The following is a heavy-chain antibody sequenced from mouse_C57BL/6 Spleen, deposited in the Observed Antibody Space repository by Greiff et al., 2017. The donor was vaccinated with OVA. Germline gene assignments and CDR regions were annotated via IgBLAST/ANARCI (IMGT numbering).Heavy chain of an antibody. Sequence: EVKVVESGGDLVKPGGSLKLSCAASGFTFSSYGMSWVRQTPDKRLEWVATISSGGSYTYYPDSVKGRFTISRDNATNTLYLQMSSLKSEDTAMYYCARKWLGLRRDYWYFDVWGTGTTVTVSS. CDR1: GFTFSSYG. CDR2: ISSGGSYT. CDR3: ARKWLGLRRDYWYFDV. J-gene: IGHJ1*03. V-gene: IGHV5-6*01. D-gene: IGHD2-4*01.